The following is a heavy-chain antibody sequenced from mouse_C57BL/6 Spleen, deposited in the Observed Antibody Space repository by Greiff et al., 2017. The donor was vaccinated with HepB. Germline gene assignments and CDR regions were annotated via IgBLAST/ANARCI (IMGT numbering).Heavy chain of an antibody. V-gene: IGHV5-4*01. D-gene: IGHD1-1*01. J-gene: IGHJ1*03. CDR1: GFTFSSYA. CDR3: AREITTAVATGPYWYFDV. Sequence: EVMLVESGGGLVKPGGSLKLSCAASGFTFSSYAMSWVRQTPEKRLEWVATISDGGSYTCYPDNVKGRFTISRDNAKNNLYLQMSHLKSEDTAMYYCAREITTAVATGPYWYFDVWGTGTTVTVSS. CDR2: ISDGGSYT.